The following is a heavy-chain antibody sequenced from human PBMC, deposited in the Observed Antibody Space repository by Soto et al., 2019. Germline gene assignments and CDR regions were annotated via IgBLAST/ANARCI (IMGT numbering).Heavy chain of an antibody. J-gene: IGHJ6*02. CDR1: GFTFSSYG. CDR3: AKEVRYCTNGVCYNYYYGMDV. D-gene: IGHD2-8*01. CDR2: ISYDGSNK. V-gene: IGHV3-30*18. Sequence: GGSLRLSCAASGFTFSSYGIHWVRQPPPKGLEWVAVISYDGSNKYYSDSVKSRFTTFRDNSNNKLYLQMTSVRAEDKAVYYCAKEVRYCTNGVCYNYYYGMDVWGQGTTVTVSS.